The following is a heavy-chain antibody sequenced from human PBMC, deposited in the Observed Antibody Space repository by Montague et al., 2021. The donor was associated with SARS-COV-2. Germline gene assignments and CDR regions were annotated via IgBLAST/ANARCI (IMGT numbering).Heavy chain of an antibody. CDR1: GFTFRSHW. CDR3: ARGVGITIFGDLSLEGDYYYSMDV. CDR2: IDNDGSST. V-gene: IGHV3-74*01. J-gene: IGHJ6*02. Sequence: SLRLSCAASGFTFRSHWMHWVRQVPEKGLVWVSRIDNDGSSTNYVDSVKGRFTISRDNDKNTLDLQMNSLRVEDTAVYYCARGVGITIFGDLSLEGDYYYSMDVWGQGTAVTVSS. D-gene: IGHD3-3*01.